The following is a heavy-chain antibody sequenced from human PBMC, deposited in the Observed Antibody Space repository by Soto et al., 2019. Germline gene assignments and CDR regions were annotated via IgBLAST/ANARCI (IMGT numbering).Heavy chain of an antibody. D-gene: IGHD6-19*01. V-gene: IGHV1-24*01. Sequence: ASVKVSCKVSGYTLTELSMHWVRQAPGKGLEWMGGFDPEDGETIYAQKFQGRVTMTEDTSTDTAYMELSSLRSEDTAVYYCATPLVAVADDAFDIWGQGXMVTVSS. J-gene: IGHJ3*02. CDR2: FDPEDGET. CDR1: GYTLTELS. CDR3: ATPLVAVADDAFDI.